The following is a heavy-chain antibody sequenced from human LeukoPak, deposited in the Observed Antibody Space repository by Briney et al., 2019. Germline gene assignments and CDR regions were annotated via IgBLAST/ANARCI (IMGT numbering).Heavy chain of an antibody. V-gene: IGHV4-34*01. CDR2: INHSGST. CDR3: ARVWMATFIPIFDY. Sequence: SETLSLTCAVYGGSFSGYYWSWIRQPPGKGLEWIGEINHSGSTNYNPSLKSRVTISVDTSKNQSSLKLSSVTAADTAVYYCARVWMATFIPIFDYWGQGTLVTVSS. CDR1: GGSFSGYY. D-gene: IGHD5-24*01. J-gene: IGHJ4*02.